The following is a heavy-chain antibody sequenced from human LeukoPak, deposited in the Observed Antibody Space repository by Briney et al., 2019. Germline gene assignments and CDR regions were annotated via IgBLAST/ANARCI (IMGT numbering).Heavy chain of an antibody. J-gene: IGHJ4*02. CDR2: ISAYNANT. Sequence: ASVKVSCKASGHTFINYGITWVRQAPGQGLEWMGWISAYNANTLYAQNLQGRVTLTTDTSTSTAYMDLRSLRSDDTAVYYCARTYYYDARSFDYWGQGTLVTVSS. CDR3: ARTYYYDARSFDY. V-gene: IGHV1-18*01. D-gene: IGHD4/OR15-4a*01. CDR1: GHTFINYG.